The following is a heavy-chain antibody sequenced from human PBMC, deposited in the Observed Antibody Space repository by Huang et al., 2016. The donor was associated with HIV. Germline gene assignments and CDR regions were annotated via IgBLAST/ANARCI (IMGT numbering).Heavy chain of an antibody. CDR2: ISYDGSNK. Sequence: QVQLVESGGGVVQPGRSLRLSCAASGFTFSNYAMHWVRQGPGKGLEWVAVISYDGSNKYYTDSGKGRFTISRDNSKNALYLQMNSLRAEDTAVYYCARRAVAGIYYYYYMDVWGKGTTVTVSS. CDR3: ARRAVAGIYYYYYMDV. J-gene: IGHJ6*03. CDR1: GFTFSNYA. D-gene: IGHD6-19*01. V-gene: IGHV3-30-3*01.